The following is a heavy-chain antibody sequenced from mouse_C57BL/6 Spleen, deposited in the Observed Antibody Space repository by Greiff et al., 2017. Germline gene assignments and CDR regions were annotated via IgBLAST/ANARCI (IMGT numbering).Heavy chain of an antibody. D-gene: IGHD1-1*01. CDR1: GYTFTSYW. Sequence: QVQLQQPGAELVRPGSSVKLSCKASGYTFTSYWMDRVKQRPGQGLEWIGNIYPSDSETHYNQKFKDKATLTVDKSSSTAYMQLSSLTSEDSAVYYFARERHYYGSSSYAMDYWGQGTSVTVSS. CDR3: ARERHYYGSSSYAMDY. J-gene: IGHJ4*01. CDR2: IYPSDSET. V-gene: IGHV1-61*01.